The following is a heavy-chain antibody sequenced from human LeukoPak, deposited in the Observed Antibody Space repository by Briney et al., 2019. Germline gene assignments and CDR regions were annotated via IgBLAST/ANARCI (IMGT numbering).Heavy chain of an antibody. V-gene: IGHV1-2*02. CDR1: GYTFTGYY. J-gene: IGHJ4*02. CDR3: ARDPTLYGTGSYQDY. D-gene: IGHD3-10*01. CDR2: INPNSGGT. Sequence: ASVKVSCKASGYTFTGYYMHWVRHAPREGLEWMGWINPNSGGTNYAQKFQGRVTMTRDTSISTAYMELSRLRSDDTAVYYCARDPTLYGTGSYQDYWGQGTLVTVSS.